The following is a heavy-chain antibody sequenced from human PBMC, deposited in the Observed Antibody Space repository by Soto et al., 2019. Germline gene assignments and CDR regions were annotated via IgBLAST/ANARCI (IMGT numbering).Heavy chain of an antibody. J-gene: IGHJ6*02. CDR1: GFTFSSYA. Sequence: GGSLRLSCAASGFTFSSYAMSWVRQAPGKGLEWVSAISGSGGSTYYADSVKGRFTISRDNSKNTLYLQMNSLRAEDTAVYYCAKGSGRVVIITYYYGMDVWGQGTTVTVSS. D-gene: IGHD3-3*01. V-gene: IGHV3-23*01. CDR2: ISGSGGST. CDR3: AKGSGRVVIITYYYGMDV.